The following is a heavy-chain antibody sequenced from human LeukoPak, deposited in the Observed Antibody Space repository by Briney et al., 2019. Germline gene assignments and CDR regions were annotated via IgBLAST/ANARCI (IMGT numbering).Heavy chain of an antibody. D-gene: IGHD6-19*01. Sequence: GGSLRLSCAASGFTFDNYAMSWVRQAPGKGLEWVSAISGSGATTYYADSVKGRFTISRDNAKNSLYLQMNSLRAEDTAVYYCARAEGSSGWFPYYFDYWGQGTLVTVSS. V-gene: IGHV3-23*01. CDR1: GFTFDNYA. CDR3: ARAEGSSGWFPYYFDY. J-gene: IGHJ4*02. CDR2: ISGSGATT.